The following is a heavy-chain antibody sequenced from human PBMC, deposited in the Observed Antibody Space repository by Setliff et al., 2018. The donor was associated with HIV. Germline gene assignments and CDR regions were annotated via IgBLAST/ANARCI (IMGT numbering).Heavy chain of an antibody. J-gene: IGHJ3*02. CDR3: ARDRDSSAWTDNDAFDI. Sequence: ASVKVSCKASGYTFTSHYMYWVRQAPGQGLEWMGIISPIGGTTRYAQKFQGRATMTRDTSTSTIYMELSSLRSDDTAVYYCARDRDSSAWTDNDAFDIWGQGTMVTVSS. CDR1: GYTFTSHY. D-gene: IGHD6-19*01. V-gene: IGHV1-46*01. CDR2: ISPIGGTT.